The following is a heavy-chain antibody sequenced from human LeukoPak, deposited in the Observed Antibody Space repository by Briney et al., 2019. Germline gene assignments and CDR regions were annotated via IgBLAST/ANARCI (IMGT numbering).Heavy chain of an antibody. CDR1: GGSISSGGYS. D-gene: IGHD2-2*01. Sequence: SETLSLTCAVSGGSISSGGYSWSWIRQPPGKGLEWIGYIYHSGSTYYNPSLKSRVTISVDRSKNQFSLKLSSVTAADTAGYYCASSRYQLLRIGWFGPWGQGTLVTVSS. J-gene: IGHJ5*02. V-gene: IGHV4-30-2*01. CDR3: ASSRYQLLRIGWFGP. CDR2: IYHSGST.